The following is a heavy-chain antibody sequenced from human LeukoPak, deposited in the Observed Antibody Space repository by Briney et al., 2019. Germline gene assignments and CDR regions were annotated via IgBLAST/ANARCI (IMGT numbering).Heavy chain of an antibody. V-gene: IGHV3-7*01. Sequence: AGGSLRLSCAASGFTFSTYWMSWVRQAPGKGLEWVANIDQDESEKNYVDSVKGRFTISRGNAKNSLYLQMNSLGAEDTAVYYCARDLEREGGSCYDYWGQGTLITVSS. J-gene: IGHJ4*02. D-gene: IGHD2-15*01. CDR2: IDQDESEK. CDR1: GFTFSTYW. CDR3: ARDLEREGGSCYDY.